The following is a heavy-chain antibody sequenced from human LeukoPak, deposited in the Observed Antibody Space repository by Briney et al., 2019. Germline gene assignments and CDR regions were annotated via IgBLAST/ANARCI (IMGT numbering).Heavy chain of an antibody. CDR2: INPNSGGT. CDR1: GYTFTGYY. D-gene: IGHD5-12*01. Sequence: GASVKVSCKASGYTFTGYYMHWVRQAPGQGLEWMGWINPNSGGTNYAQKFQGRVTMTRDTSISTAYMELSRLRSDDTAVYYCVSGRIVATTFNFDYWGQGTLVTVSS. J-gene: IGHJ4*02. V-gene: IGHV1-2*02. CDR3: VSGRIVATTFNFDY.